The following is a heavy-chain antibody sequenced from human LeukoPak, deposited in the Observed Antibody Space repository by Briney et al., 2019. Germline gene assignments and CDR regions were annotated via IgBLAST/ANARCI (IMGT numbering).Heavy chain of an antibody. CDR2: IYHSGST. CDR3: ANTPYSLRVSGGSLYYFDY. V-gene: IGHV4-34*01. Sequence: KTSETLSLTCAVYGGSFSGYYWSWLRQPPGKGLEWIGSIYHSGSTYYNPSLKSRVTISVDMTKNQFSLKLSSVTAADTAVYYCANTPYSLRVSGGSLYYFDYWGQGTLVTVSS. D-gene: IGHD2-15*01. CDR1: GGSFSGYY. J-gene: IGHJ4*02.